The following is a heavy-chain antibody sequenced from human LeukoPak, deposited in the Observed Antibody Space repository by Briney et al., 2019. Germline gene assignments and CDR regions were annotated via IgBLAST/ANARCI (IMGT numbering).Heavy chain of an antibody. Sequence: GGSLRLSCAASGLTFSSYSMNWVRQAPGKGLEWVSYISSSSSTIYYADSVKGRFTISRDNAKNSLYLQMNSLRDEDTAVYYCARVFGSGWLVPGAFDIWGQGTMVTVSP. V-gene: IGHV3-48*02. CDR3: ARVFGSGWLVPGAFDI. J-gene: IGHJ3*02. CDR1: GLTFSSYS. CDR2: ISSSSSTI. D-gene: IGHD6-19*01.